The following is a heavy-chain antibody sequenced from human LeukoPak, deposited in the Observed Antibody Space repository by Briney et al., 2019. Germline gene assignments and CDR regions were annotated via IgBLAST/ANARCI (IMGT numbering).Heavy chain of an antibody. Sequence: VASVKVSCKASGYTFTSYYMHWVRQAPGQGLEWMGWINPNSGGTNYAQKFQGWVTMTRDTSISTAYMELSRLRSDDTAVYYCARLRRGSYYDSSGYYGHFDYWGQGTLVTVSS. CDR2: INPNSGGT. CDR1: GYTFTSYY. D-gene: IGHD3-22*01. V-gene: IGHV1-2*04. CDR3: ARLRRGSYYDSSGYYGHFDY. J-gene: IGHJ4*02.